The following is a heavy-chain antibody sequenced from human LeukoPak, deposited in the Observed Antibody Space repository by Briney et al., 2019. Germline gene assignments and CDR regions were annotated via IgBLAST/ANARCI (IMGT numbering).Heavy chain of an antibody. V-gene: IGHV3-48*01. J-gene: IGHJ3*02. CDR3: ARDSDYGDYVKNAFDI. D-gene: IGHD4-17*01. Sequence: GGSLRLSCAASGFTFSSYSMNWVRQAPGKGLEWVSYISSSSSTIYYADSVKGRFTISRDNAKNSLYLQMNSLRAEDTAVYYCARDSDYGDYVKNAFDIWGQGTMVTVSS. CDR2: ISSSSSTI. CDR1: GFTFSSYS.